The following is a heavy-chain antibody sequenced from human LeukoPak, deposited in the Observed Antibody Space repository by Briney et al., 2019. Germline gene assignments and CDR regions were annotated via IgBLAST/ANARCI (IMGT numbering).Heavy chain of an antibody. CDR3: AKVNNIAAAGTFDY. CDR2: ISGSGAGT. V-gene: IGHV3-23*01. CDR1: GFTFSSYA. D-gene: IGHD6-13*01. Sequence: PGGSLRLSCAASGFTFSSYAMSWARQASGKGLEWVSVISGSGAGTYYADSVKGRFTISRDNSKNTLYLQMNSLRAEDTALYYCAKVNNIAAAGTFDYWGQGTLVTVSS. J-gene: IGHJ4*02.